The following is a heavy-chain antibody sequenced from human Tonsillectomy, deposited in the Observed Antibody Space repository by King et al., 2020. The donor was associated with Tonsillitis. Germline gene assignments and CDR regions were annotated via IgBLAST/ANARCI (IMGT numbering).Heavy chain of an antibody. CDR2: IVVGSSSA. CDR3: AAPYYDTNKPDPFEI. Sequence: QLVQSGPEMKKPGTSVTVSCKASGFAFTRSAIQWVRQSRGQRLEWMGWIVVGSSSANYARNFHGRVTFTTDMSTSTAYMDLYSLTSEDTAMYFCAAPYYDTNKPDPFEIWGQGTMVTVSS. D-gene: IGHD3-22*01. J-gene: IGHJ3*02. V-gene: IGHV1-58*02. CDR1: GFAFTRSA.